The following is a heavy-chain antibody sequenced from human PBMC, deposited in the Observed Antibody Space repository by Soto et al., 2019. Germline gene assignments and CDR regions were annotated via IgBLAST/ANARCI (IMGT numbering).Heavy chain of an antibody. D-gene: IGHD2-2*01. J-gene: IGHJ6*03. Sequence: ASVKVSCKASGYTFTSYDINWVRQATGQGLEWMGWMNPNSGNAGYAQKFQGRVTMTRNTSISTAYMELSSLRSEDTAVYHCARGEYQLYYYYYYMDVWGKGTTVTVSS. CDR1: GYTFTSYD. CDR2: MNPNSGNA. CDR3: ARGEYQLYYYYYYMDV. V-gene: IGHV1-8*01.